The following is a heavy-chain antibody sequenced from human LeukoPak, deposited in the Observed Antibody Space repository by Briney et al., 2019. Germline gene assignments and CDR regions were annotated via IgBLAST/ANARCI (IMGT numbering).Heavy chain of an antibody. V-gene: IGHV5-51*01. CDR3: ARRYYDFWSGGNDAFDI. CDR1: GYSFTSYW. D-gene: IGHD3-3*01. CDR2: IYPGDSDT. Sequence: GESLKISCKGSGYSFTSYWIGWVRQMPGKGLEWMGIIYPGDSDTRHSPSFQGQVTISADKSISTAYLQWSSLKASDTAMYYCARRYYDFWSGGNDAFDIWGQGTMVTVSS. J-gene: IGHJ3*02.